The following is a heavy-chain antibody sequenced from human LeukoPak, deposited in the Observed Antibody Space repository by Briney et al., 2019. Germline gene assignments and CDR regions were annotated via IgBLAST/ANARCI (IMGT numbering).Heavy chain of an antibody. J-gene: IGHJ4*02. CDR3: ARSLGADRDY. CDR2: IDRDGSEK. V-gene: IGHV3-7*01. Sequence: GGSLRLSCAASGFTFSSYWMSWVRQAPGKGLEWVANIDRDGSEKHYVDSVKGRFTTSRDNAKNSLCLQMNSLRDEDTAVYYCARSLGADRDYWGQGTLVTVSS. CDR1: GFTFSSYW.